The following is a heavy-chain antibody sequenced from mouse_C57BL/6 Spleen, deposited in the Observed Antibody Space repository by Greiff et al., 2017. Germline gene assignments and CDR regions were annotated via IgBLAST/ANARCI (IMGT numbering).Heavy chain of an antibody. D-gene: IGHD1-1*01. CDR1: GYTFTEYT. CDR3: ARHEDERGWYYYGSIAFDY. J-gene: IGHJ2*01. Sequence: QVQLQQSGAELVKPGASVKLSCKASGYTFTEYTIHWVKQRSGQGLEWIGWFYPGSGSIKYNEKFKDKATLTADKSSSTVYMELSRLTSEGSAVXFCARHEDERGWYYYGSIAFDYWGQGTTLTVSS. V-gene: IGHV1-62-2*01. CDR2: FYPGSGSI.